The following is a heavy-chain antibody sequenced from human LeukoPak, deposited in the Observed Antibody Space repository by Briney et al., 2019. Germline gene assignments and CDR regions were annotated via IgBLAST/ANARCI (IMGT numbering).Heavy chain of an antibody. CDR2: VYNSGST. CDR1: GSSIISYY. Sequence: PSETLSLTCTVSGSSIISYYWSWIRQPPGKGLEWIGYVYNSGSTNYNPSLKSRVTISVDTSKNQFSLKLSSVTAADTAVYYCARDQGGGSSWYDYWGQGILVTVSS. CDR3: ARDQGGGSSWYDY. J-gene: IGHJ4*02. V-gene: IGHV4-59*01. D-gene: IGHD6-13*01.